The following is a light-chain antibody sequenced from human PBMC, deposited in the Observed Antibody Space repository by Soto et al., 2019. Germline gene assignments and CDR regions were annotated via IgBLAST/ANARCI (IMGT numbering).Light chain of an antibody. CDR3: SSYTTSSTYV. CDR2: DVS. V-gene: IGLV2-14*01. J-gene: IGLJ1*01. CDR1: SSDVGSYNY. Sequence: QSVLTQPASVSGSPGQSITISCTGTSSDVGSYNYVSWYQQRPGKAPKVMIYDVSNRPSGVSYRFSGSKSGNTASLTISGLQAEDEADYYCSSYTTSSTYVFGTGTRSPS.